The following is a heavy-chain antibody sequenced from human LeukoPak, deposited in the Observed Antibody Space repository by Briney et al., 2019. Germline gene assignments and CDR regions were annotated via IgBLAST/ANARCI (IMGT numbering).Heavy chain of an antibody. V-gene: IGHV3-74*01. D-gene: IGHD6-13*01. CDR3: ARVRSSSWFDY. CDR2: ISSDGTST. Sequence: PGGSLRLYCSASRFTFRSSPMHRVRRAPGKGLVWVSCISSDGTSTNYADSVKGRFIISRDNAKNTLYLQMNSLRAEDTAVYFCARVRSSSWFDYWGQGTLVTVSS. J-gene: IGHJ4*02. CDR1: RFTFRSSP.